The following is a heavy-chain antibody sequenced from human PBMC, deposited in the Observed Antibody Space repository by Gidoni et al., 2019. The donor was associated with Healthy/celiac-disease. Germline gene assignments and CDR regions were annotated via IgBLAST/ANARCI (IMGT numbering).Heavy chain of an antibody. V-gene: IGHV6-1*01. CDR2: TYYRSKWSD. CDR1: GDCVSSHSAP. CDR3: ARVGGMDCSGGGCYAKDD. J-gene: IGHJ4*02. Sequence: GLAKHSQTLSLTCALPGDCVSSHSAPWYWLRQSPSRALEWLGRTYYRSKWSDDYAVSVKSRITINPDTAKNQFSLQLNSVTPEDTAVYYCARVGGMDCSGGGCYAKDDWGQGTLVTVSS. D-gene: IGHD2-15*01.